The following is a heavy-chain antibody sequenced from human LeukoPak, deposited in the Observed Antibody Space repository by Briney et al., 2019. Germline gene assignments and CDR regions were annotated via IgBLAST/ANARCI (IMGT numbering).Heavy chain of an antibody. D-gene: IGHD2-2*02. J-gene: IGHJ4*02. CDR1: GYTFTSYD. CDR3: ARGSRRHCSSTSCYTNY. Sequence: ASVKVSCKASGYTFTSYDINWVRQATGQGLEWMGWMNPNSGNTGYAQKFQGRVTMTRNTSISTAYMELSSLRSEDTAVYYCARGSRRHCSSTSCYTNYWGQGTLVTVSS. CDR2: MNPNSGNT. V-gene: IGHV1-8*01.